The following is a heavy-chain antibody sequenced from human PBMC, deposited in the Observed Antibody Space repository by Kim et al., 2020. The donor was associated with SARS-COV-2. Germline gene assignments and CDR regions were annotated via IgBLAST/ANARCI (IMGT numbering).Heavy chain of an antibody. CDR3: ARGSMDYDILTGENWFDP. J-gene: IGHJ5*02. D-gene: IGHD3-9*01. V-gene: IGHV4-34*01. CDR1: GGSFSGYY. Sequence: SETLSLTCAVYGGSFSGYYWSWIRQPPGKGLEWIGEINRSGSTNYNPYLKSRVIISVDTSKNQFSLRLSSVSAADTAVYYCARGSMDYDILTGENWFDPWGQGTLCTVSS. CDR2: INRSGST.